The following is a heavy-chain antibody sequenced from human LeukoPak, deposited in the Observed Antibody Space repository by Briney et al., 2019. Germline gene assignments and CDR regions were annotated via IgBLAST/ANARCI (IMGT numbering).Heavy chain of an antibody. D-gene: IGHD6-19*01. CDR3: ARANSRWLDGDFAFDI. CDR1: GFSFNKYG. J-gene: IGHJ3*02. CDR2: IWYDGSNK. Sequence: PGGSLRLSCAASGFSFNKYGMHWVRQAPGKGLEWVAVIWYDGSNKYYEDSVKGRFTISRDNSKNMLYLQMDSLRAEDTAVYYCARANSRWLDGDFAFDIWGQGTLVTVSS. V-gene: IGHV3-33*01.